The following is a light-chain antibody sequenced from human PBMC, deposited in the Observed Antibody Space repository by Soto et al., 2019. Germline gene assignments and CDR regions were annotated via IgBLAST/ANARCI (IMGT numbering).Light chain of an antibody. CDR3: RQYNTWPLT. CDR2: GAS. J-gene: IGKJ4*01. V-gene: IGKV3-15*01. Sequence: EIVMAQSPATLSVSPGEGATLSCRASQTVYSNLAWYQQKPGQAPRLLIDGASTRATGIPARFGGSGSGTEFTLTISSLQSEDFAFYYCRQYNTWPLTFGGATTVEVK. CDR1: QTVYSN.